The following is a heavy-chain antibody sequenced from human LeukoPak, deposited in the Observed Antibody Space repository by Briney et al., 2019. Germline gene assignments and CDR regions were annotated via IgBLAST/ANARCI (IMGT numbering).Heavy chain of an antibody. J-gene: IGHJ3*02. Sequence: PGGSLRLSCAASGFTFSSYSMNWVRQAPGKGLEWVSSISSSGSYIYYADSVKGRFTISRDNAKNSLYLQMNSLRAEDTAVYYCAREYGYSHLNAFDIWGQGTMVTVSS. D-gene: IGHD5-18*01. CDR1: GFTFSSYS. CDR2: ISSSGSYI. CDR3: AREYGYSHLNAFDI. V-gene: IGHV3-21*01.